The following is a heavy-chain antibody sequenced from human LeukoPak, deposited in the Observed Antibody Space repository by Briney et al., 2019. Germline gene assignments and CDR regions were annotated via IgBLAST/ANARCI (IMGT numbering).Heavy chain of an antibody. J-gene: IGHJ3*02. CDR3: AKVRDGYKTRGPKGVAFDM. Sequence: GASVKVSCKASGGTFSSYAISWVRQAPGQGLDWMGGIIPIFGTSNYAQKFRGRVTSTSDESTSTASMEVRSLRSEATAMNYSAKVRDGYKTRGPKGVAFDMWGQGTMVTVSS. D-gene: IGHD5-24*01. CDR2: IIPIFGTS. V-gene: IGHV1-69*13. CDR1: GGTFSSYA.